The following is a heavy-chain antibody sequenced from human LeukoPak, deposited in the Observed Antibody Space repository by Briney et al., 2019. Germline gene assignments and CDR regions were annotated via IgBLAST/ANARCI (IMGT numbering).Heavy chain of an antibody. Sequence: GGSLRLSCAASGFTFSSYAMSWVRQAPGKGLERVSVYSGGGDNTYYADSVKGRFTISRDNSKNTLYLQMNSLRAEDTAVYYCAKDREWELLWGYFDYWGQGTLVTVSS. CDR3: AKDREWELLWGYFDY. J-gene: IGHJ4*02. D-gene: IGHD1-26*01. CDR1: GFTFSSYA. CDR2: YSGGGDNT. V-gene: IGHV3-23*01.